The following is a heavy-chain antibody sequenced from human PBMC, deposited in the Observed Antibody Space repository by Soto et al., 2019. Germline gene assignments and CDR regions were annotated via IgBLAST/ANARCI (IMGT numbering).Heavy chain of an antibody. D-gene: IGHD6-13*01. CDR1: GGSISSGGYY. V-gene: IGHV4-31*03. CDR2: IYYSGST. CDR3: ARDNPAARAAAGTVHYFDY. J-gene: IGHJ4*02. Sequence: QVQLQESGPGLVKPSQTLSLTCTVSGGSISSGGYYWSWIRQHPGKGLEWIGYIYYSGSTYYNPSLKSRVTISVDTSKNQFSLKRSSVTAADTAVYYCARDNPAARAAAGTVHYFDYWGQGTLVTVSS.